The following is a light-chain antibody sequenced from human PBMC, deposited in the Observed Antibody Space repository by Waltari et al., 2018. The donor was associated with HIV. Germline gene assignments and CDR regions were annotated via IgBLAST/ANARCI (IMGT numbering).Light chain of an antibody. J-gene: IGLJ1*01. CDR2: EGS. CDR1: NSDVGSYNL. Sequence: QSALTQPASVSGPPGQSITISCTGTNSDVGSYNLLPWYQQHPGKAPKLMIYEGSNRPAGVSNRVSGSKSGNTASLTISGLQAEDEADYYCCSYAGSNTFVFGTGTKVTVL. V-gene: IGLV2-23*03. CDR3: CSYAGSNTFV.